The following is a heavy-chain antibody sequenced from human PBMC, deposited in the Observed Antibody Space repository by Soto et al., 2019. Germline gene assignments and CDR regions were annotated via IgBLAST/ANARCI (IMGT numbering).Heavy chain of an antibody. CDR3: ARGNHRWLQLWYYDL. Sequence: QVQLVQSGAEVKKPGSSVKVSCKASGGTFSNYPISWVRQAPGQGLEWMGGIIPSCGTVNYEQKFQGRVTITADESTSTTYMELSSLRSEDTAVYYCARGNHRWLQLWYYDLWGRGTLVTVSS. CDR1: GGTFSNYP. CDR2: IIPSCGTV. V-gene: IGHV1-69*12. J-gene: IGHJ2*01. D-gene: IGHD5-12*01.